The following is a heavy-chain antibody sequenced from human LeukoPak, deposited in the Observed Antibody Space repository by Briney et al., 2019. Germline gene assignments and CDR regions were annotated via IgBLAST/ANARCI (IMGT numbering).Heavy chain of an antibody. D-gene: IGHD6-6*01. Sequence: GGSLRLSCAASGFTFSSYWMHWVRQAPEKGLVWVSRINGNGSSTDYADSVKGRFTISRDNAKNTLYLQMNSLRAEDTAVYYCARLSYRPESSIAARPYDYWGQGTLVTVSS. J-gene: IGHJ4*02. CDR1: GFTFSSYW. CDR2: INGNGSST. V-gene: IGHV3-74*01. CDR3: ARLSYRPESSIAARPYDY.